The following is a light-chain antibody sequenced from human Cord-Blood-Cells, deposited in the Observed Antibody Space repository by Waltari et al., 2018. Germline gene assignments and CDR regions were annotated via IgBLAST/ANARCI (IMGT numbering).Light chain of an antibody. CDR1: QSVSSN. J-gene: IGKJ2*01. Sequence: EIVMTQSPATPSVSPGERATLSCRASQSVSSNLAWYQQKPGQAPRLLIYGASTRATGIPARFRSSGSGTEFTLTISSLQSEDFAVYYCQQYNNWPYTFGQGTKQEIK. CDR3: QQYNNWPYT. CDR2: GAS. V-gene: IGKV3-15*01.